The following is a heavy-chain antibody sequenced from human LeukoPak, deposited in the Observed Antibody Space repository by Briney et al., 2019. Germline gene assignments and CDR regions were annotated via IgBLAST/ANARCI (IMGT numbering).Heavy chain of an antibody. CDR2: IYNSENI. D-gene: IGHD1-1*01. Sequence: SETLSLTCSVSGGSITRYYWTWIRQPAGKGLEWIGRIYNSENIKYSPSLKSRVVMSIDTSKNQFSLKLTSVTAADTAVYYCARGFVPPGQLDYHYMDVWGKGTTITVSS. CDR3: ARGFVPPGQLDYHYMDV. J-gene: IGHJ6*03. CDR1: GGSITRYY. V-gene: IGHV4-4*07.